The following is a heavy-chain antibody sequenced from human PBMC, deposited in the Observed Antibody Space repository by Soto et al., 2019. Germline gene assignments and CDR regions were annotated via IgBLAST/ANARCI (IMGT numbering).Heavy chain of an antibody. J-gene: IGHJ4*02. Sequence: GASVNVSCKVSGFTFTSSAVQWVRQARGQRLEWIGWIVVGSGNTNYAQKFQERVTITRDMSTSTAYMELSSLRSEDTAVYYCAADRGRSYYDLAYWGQGTLVTVSS. CDR1: GFTFTSSA. CDR3: AADRGRSYYDLAY. V-gene: IGHV1-58*01. D-gene: IGHD3-22*01. CDR2: IVVGSGNT.